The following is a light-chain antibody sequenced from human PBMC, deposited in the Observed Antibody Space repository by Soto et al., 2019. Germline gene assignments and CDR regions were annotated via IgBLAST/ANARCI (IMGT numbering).Light chain of an antibody. J-gene: IGKJ3*01. V-gene: IGKV1-27*01. Sequence: DIQMTQSPSSLSASVGDRVTITCRASQGISNYLAWYQQKPGKVPKLLISAASALQSGVPSRFSGSGSGTDFTLTISSLQPEEFATSYCQKYNSALFTFGPGPKVDIK. CDR2: AAS. CDR3: QKYNSALFT. CDR1: QGISNY.